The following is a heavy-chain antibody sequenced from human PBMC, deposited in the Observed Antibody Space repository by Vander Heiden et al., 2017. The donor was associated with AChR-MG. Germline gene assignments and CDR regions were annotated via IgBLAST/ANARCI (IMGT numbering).Heavy chain of an antibody. CDR2: ISSSSSYI. V-gene: IGHV3-21*01. Sequence: EVQLAESGGGLVKPGGSLRLSCAASGFTFSSYNMNWVRQAPGKGLEWVSSISSSSSYIYYADSVKDRFTISRDNAKNSLYLQMNSLRAEDTAVYYCARDETIQLWLNYYYYGMDVWGQGTTVTVSS. J-gene: IGHJ6*02. CDR1: GFTFSSYN. D-gene: IGHD5-18*01. CDR3: ARDETIQLWLNYYYYGMDV.